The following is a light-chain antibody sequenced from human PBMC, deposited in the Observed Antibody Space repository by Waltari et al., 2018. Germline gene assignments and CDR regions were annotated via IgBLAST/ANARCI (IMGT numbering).Light chain of an antibody. Sequence: EIVMTQSPDTLSVSPGERATLACRASQSIVTNLAGYQQKPGQTPRLLIYAASTRATGIPARFSGSGSGTEFTLTISSLQSEDFAVYYCQHYNNFPPAFGQGTKVEIK. J-gene: IGKJ1*01. CDR1: QSIVTN. V-gene: IGKV3-15*01. CDR3: QHYNNFPPA. CDR2: AAS.